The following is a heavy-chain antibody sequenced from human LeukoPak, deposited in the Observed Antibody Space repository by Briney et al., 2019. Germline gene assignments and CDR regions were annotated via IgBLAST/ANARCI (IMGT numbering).Heavy chain of an antibody. CDR1: GYTFTCYY. V-gene: IGHV1-69*13. Sequence: GASVKVSCKASGYTFTCYYMHWVRQAPGQGLEWMGGIIPIFGTANYAQKFQGRVTITADESTSTAYMELSSLRSEDTAVYYCALDYGDALIIVWGQGTLVTVSS. CDR3: ALDYGDALIIV. D-gene: IGHD4-17*01. CDR2: IIPIFGTA. J-gene: IGHJ4*02.